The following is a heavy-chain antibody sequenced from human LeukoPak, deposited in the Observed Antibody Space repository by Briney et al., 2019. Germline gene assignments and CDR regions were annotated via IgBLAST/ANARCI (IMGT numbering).Heavy chain of an antibody. V-gene: IGHV1-18*01. CDR3: ARGGYSSSFGRPVDY. CDR1: GYTFTNYG. D-gene: IGHD6-13*01. CDR2: ISAYNGNT. Sequence: GASVKVSCKASGYTFTNYGVSWVRQAPGQGLEWMGWISAYNGNTNYAQKLQGRVTMTTDTSTSTAYMELRSLRSDDTAVYYCARGGYSSSFGRPVDYWGQGTLVTVSS. J-gene: IGHJ4*02.